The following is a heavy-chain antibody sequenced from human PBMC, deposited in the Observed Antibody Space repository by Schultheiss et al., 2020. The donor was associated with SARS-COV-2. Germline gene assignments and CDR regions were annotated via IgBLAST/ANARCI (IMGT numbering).Heavy chain of an antibody. Sequence: GPTMVKQKQTLTLTCTFSGFSLNTYGVGVGWIRQPPGKALEWLAVIYWNDDKRYSPSLQSRVTITKDTSKNQVVLTMTNLDPVDTATYYCAHSRFSTSQTIAARPTFDYWGQGTLVTVSS. D-gene: IGHD6-6*01. CDR2: IYWNDDK. CDR1: GFSLNTYGVG. CDR3: AHSRFSTSQTIAARPTFDY. V-gene: IGHV2-5*01. J-gene: IGHJ4*02.